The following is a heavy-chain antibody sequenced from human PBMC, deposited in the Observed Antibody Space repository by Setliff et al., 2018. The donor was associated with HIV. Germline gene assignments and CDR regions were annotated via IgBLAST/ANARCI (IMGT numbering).Heavy chain of an antibody. D-gene: IGHD2-21*02. CDR2: VFYSGST. Sequence: SETLSLTCSVSGDSINSRPYYYGWLRQPPGKGLKWIGNVFYSGSTYYNPSLKSRVSISIDTSRNQFSLKLTSVTAADTAVYFCARFPTVVTAPGFWGRGTLVTVS. CDR1: GDSINSRPYY. CDR3: ARFPTVVTAPGF. V-gene: IGHV4-39*01. J-gene: IGHJ4*02.